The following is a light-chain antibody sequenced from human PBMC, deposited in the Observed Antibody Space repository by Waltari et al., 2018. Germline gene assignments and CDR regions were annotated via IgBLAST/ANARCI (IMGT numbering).Light chain of an antibody. J-gene: IGLJ2*01. Sequence: QSVLTQPPSASGTPGQRVTISCSGSSSNIGRNTVNWYKQLPGTAPKLLIYSNHQRPSGVPDRFSGSKSGTSASLAISGLQSEDEAEYYCAAWDESLDGVVFGGGTKLTVL. CDR2: SNH. V-gene: IGLV1-44*01. CDR1: SSNIGRNT. CDR3: AAWDESLDGVV.